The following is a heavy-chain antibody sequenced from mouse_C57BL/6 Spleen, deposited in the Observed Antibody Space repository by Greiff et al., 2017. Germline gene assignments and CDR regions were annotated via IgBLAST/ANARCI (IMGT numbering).Heavy chain of an antibody. CDR3: ARQLYDYDGFAY. V-gene: IGHV5-12*01. Sequence: EVKLVESGGGLVQPGGSLKLSCAASGFTFTDYYMYWVRQTPEKRLEWVAYISTCGGSTYYPDTVKGRFTISRDNAENTLYLQMSRLKSEDTAMYYCARQLYDYDGFAYWGQGTLVTVSA. CDR2: ISTCGGST. D-gene: IGHD2-4*01. CDR1: GFTFTDYY. J-gene: IGHJ3*01.